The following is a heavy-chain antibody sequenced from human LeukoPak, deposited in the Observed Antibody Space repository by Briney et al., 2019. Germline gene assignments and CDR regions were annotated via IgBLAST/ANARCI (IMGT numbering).Heavy chain of an antibody. CDR3: ARDSGTPDFDY. D-gene: IGHD2-15*01. CDR1: GYSFTSHG. Sequence: GASVKVSCKPSGYSFTSHGISRVRPAPGHTLECMGWISAYNRNTNYAQKLQGRVTMTTDTSTSTAYMELRSLRSDDTAVYYCARDSGTPDFDYWGQGTLVTVSP. CDR2: ISAYNRNT. V-gene: IGHV1-18*01. J-gene: IGHJ4*02.